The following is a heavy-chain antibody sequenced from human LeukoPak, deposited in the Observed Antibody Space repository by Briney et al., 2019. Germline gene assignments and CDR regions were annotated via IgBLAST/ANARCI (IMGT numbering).Heavy chain of an antibody. CDR1: GFTFSDYS. CDR3: ARGVFTSGWDY. V-gene: IGHV3-48*04. D-gene: IGHD6-19*01. Sequence: PGGSLRLSCAASGFTFSDYSMNWVRQAPGKGLEGVSYISSSSSAIYYADSVEGRFTISRDNAKNSLYLQMNSLRAEDTAVYYCARGVFTSGWDYWGQGTLVTVSS. J-gene: IGHJ4*02. CDR2: ISSSSSAI.